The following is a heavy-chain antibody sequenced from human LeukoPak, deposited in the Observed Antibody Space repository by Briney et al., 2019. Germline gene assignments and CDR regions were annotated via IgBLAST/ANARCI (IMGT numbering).Heavy chain of an antibody. V-gene: IGHV7-4-1*02. J-gene: IGHJ4*02. CDR2: IDTNTGNP. CDR1: GYTFSTYA. D-gene: IGHD1-26*01. Sequence: ASVKVSCKASGYTFSTYAMNWVRQAPGQGLEWMGWIDTNTGNPTYAQGFTGRTVFSLDTSVSTAYLQISSLKAEDTAVYYCAIPRPKSGSYGFDYWGQGTLVTVSS. CDR3: AIPRPKSGSYGFDY.